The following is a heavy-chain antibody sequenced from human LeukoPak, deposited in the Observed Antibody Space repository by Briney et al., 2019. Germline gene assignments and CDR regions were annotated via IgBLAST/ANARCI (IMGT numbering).Heavy chain of an antibody. Sequence: PGRSLRLSCAASGFTFSSYGMHWVRQAPGKGLEWVAVIWYDGSNKYYADSVKGRFSISRDNSKNTLYLQMNSLRSEDTAVYYCARDKSYDSSGPPFDYWGQGTLVTVSS. CDR1: GFTFSSYG. V-gene: IGHV3-33*01. CDR2: IWYDGSNK. D-gene: IGHD3-22*01. CDR3: ARDKSYDSSGPPFDY. J-gene: IGHJ4*02.